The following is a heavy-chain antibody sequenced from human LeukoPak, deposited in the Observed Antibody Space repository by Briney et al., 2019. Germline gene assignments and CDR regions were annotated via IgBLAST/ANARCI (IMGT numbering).Heavy chain of an antibody. D-gene: IGHD6-13*01. Sequence: RPGGSLRLSCAASGSTVSSNYMSWVRQAPGKGLEWVSVIYSGGSTYYADSVKGRFTISRDNSKNTLYLQMNSLRAEDTAVYHCARAGGIAAAGTRYYYYGMDVWGQGTTVTVSS. CDR3: ARAGGIAAAGTRYYYYGMDV. J-gene: IGHJ6*02. CDR2: IYSGGST. V-gene: IGHV3-66*01. CDR1: GSTVSSNY.